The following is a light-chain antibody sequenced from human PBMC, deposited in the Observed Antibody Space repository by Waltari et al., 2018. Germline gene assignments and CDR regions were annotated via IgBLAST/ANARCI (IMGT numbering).Light chain of an antibody. J-gene: IGKJ1*01. CDR1: QSVSSSY. CDR2: GAS. V-gene: IGKV3-20*01. CDR3: QQYGSSPGT. Sequence: TQSPGTLSLSPGERATLSCRASQSVSSSYLAWYQQKPGQAPRVLIHGASNRATGIPDRFSGSGSGTDFTLTISRLEPEDFAVYYCQQYGSSPGTFGQGTKVEIK.